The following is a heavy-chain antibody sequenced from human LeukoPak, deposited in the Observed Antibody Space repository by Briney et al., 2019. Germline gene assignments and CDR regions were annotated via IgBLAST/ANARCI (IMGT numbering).Heavy chain of an antibody. V-gene: IGHV4-34*01. Sequence: SETLPLTCAVYAESLSKYYWTWIRQSPGKGLEWIGEINHRGSTNLNPSLKSRVTLSVDTSKHQFSLKLTSVTAADAAVYYCASSVGSTDYWGQGTLVTVSS. CDR3: ASSVGSTDY. J-gene: IGHJ4*02. CDR1: AESLSKYY. D-gene: IGHD1-26*01. CDR2: INHRGST.